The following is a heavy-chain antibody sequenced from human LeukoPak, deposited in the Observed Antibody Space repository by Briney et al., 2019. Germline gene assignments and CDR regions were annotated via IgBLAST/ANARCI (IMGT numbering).Heavy chain of an antibody. D-gene: IGHD4-17*01. Sequence: PGGSLRLSCAASGFTFDDYAMHWVRQAPGKGLEWVSGISWNSGSIGYADSVKGRFTISRDNAKNSLYLQMNSLRAEDTAVYYCAIYSYGDRENWGQGTLVTVSS. CDR2: ISWNSGSI. V-gene: IGHV3-9*01. CDR3: AIYSYGDREN. CDR1: GFTFDDYA. J-gene: IGHJ4*02.